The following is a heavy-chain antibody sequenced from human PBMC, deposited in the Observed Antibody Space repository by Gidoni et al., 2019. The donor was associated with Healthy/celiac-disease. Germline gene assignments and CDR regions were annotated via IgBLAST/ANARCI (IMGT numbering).Heavy chain of an antibody. CDR3: ARGGHGYGDYVDY. J-gene: IGHJ4*02. D-gene: IGHD4-17*01. Sequence: QVQLQESGPGLVKPSQTLSLTCTVSGGSISSGSYYWSWIRQPAGKGLEWIGRIYTSGSTNYNPSLKSRVTMSVDTSKNQFSLKLSSVTAADTAVYYCARGGHGYGDYVDYWGQGTLVTVSS. CDR2: IYTSGST. V-gene: IGHV4-61*02. CDR1: GGSISSGSYY.